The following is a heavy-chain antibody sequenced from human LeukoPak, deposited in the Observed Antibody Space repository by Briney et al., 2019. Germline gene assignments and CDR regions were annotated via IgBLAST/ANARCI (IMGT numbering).Heavy chain of an antibody. CDR3: ARRCSSSSCSVLGMDV. Sequence: PGGSLRLSCATSGFIFSRYWMSWVRQAPGKGLEWVANIKEDGSEKEYVDSVKGRFTISRDNVKNSLFLQMNSLRAEDTAVYYCARRCSSSSCSVLGMDVWGKGITVTISS. D-gene: IGHD2-2*01. CDR1: GFIFSRYW. CDR2: IKEDGSEK. V-gene: IGHV3-7*01. J-gene: IGHJ6*04.